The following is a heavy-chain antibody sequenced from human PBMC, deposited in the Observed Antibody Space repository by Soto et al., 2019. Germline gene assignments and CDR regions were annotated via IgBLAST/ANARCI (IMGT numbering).Heavy chain of an antibody. D-gene: IGHD6-19*01. CDR1: GGVFSNYA. J-gene: IGHJ5*02. Sequence: QVQLVQSGAEVKQPGSSVKVSCKASGGVFSNYALTWVRQAPGQGPEWVGGLVPVFGTPNYAPKFLGRVTVTADESTRTGYLELSTLTPADTAIYYCARGSHYLSTGDCLDTWGQGTLVIVSS. V-gene: IGHV1-69*01. CDR3: ARGSHYLSTGDCLDT. CDR2: LVPVFGTP.